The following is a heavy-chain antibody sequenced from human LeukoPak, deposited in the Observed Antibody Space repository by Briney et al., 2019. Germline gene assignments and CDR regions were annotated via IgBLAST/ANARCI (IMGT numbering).Heavy chain of an antibody. D-gene: IGHD3-16*01. V-gene: IGHV3-49*04. CDR1: GFTFGGYA. J-gene: IGHJ4*02. Sequence: GGSLRLSCTASGFTFGGYAMSWVRQAPGKGLEWVGFIRSKAYGGTTEYAASVKGRFTISRDDSKGIAYLQMNSLNTEDTAIYYCTRDGSFGGNSYFDYWGQGTLVTVSS. CDR3: TRDGSFGGNSYFDY. CDR2: IRSKAYGGTT.